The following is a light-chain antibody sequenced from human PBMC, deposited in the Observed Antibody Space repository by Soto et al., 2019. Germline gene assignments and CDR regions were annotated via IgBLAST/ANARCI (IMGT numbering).Light chain of an antibody. Sequence: DIQMTQSPSSLSASVGKRVTLTCRASQSISTYLTWYQKKPGKAPNLMIYDASRLQSGVPSRFSGSGGGTDFTLSISSVQPEDFATYFCQQSYMDPITFGQGTKLEIK. CDR1: QSISTY. J-gene: IGKJ5*01. CDR3: QQSYMDPIT. V-gene: IGKV1-39*01. CDR2: DAS.